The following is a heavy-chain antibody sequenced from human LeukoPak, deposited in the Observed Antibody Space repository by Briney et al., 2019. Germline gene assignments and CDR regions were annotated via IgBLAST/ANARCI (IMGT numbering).Heavy chain of an antibody. J-gene: IGHJ4*02. CDR3: ARARNRAWDY. D-gene: IGHD1-14*01. CDR2: ISYDGSNK. V-gene: IGHV3-30-3*01. CDR1: GFTFSSYA. Sequence: GSSLRLSCAASGFTFSSYAMHWVRQAPGKGLEWVAVISYDGSNKYYADYVKGRFTISRDNSKNTLYLQMNSLRAEDTAVYYCARARNRAWDYGGQGTLVTVSS.